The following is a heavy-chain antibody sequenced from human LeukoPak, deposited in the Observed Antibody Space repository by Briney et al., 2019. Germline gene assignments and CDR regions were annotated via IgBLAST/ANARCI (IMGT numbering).Heavy chain of an antibody. CDR2: INQGGSRL. Sequence: GGSLRLSCAVSGFTFGRYWMSWVRQAPGKGLEWVASINQGGSRLHYLDSVTGRFIISRDDAQNSLFLQMTRLRVDDTAVYYCARLKDDVTKLDYWGQGTLVSVSS. V-gene: IGHV3-7*01. J-gene: IGHJ4*02. CDR3: ARLKDDVTKLDY. D-gene: IGHD2-8*01. CDR1: GFTFGRYW.